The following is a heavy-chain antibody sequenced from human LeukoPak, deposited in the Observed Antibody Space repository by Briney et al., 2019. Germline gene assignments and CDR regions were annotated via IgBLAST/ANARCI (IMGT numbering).Heavy chain of an antibody. CDR2: ISWDGGNT. D-gene: IGHD3-3*01. Sequence: GGSLRLSCAASGFTFDDYTMHWVRQAPGKGLEWVSLISWDGGNTYYADSVKGRFAISRDNSKNSLYLQMNSLGTEDTALYYCAKEGFWSGYYSGSSYGMDVWGLGTTVTVSS. CDR3: AKEGFWSGYYSGSSYGMDV. J-gene: IGHJ6*02. V-gene: IGHV3-43*01. CDR1: GFTFDDYT.